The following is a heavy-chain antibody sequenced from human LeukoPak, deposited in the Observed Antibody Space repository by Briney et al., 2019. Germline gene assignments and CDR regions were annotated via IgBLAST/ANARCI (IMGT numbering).Heavy chain of an antibody. CDR1: GFRFSSYG. CDR3: AREMGSLYFDY. CDR2: VSYDGSNK. J-gene: IGHJ4*02. V-gene: IGHV3-33*01. Sequence: GRSLRLSCTASGFRFSSYGIHWVRQTPGKGLEWVALVSYDGSNKDYADSVKGRFTISRDNSKNTVYLQINSLRAEDTAVYYCAREMGSLYFDYWGQGTLVTVSS. D-gene: IGHD3-10*01.